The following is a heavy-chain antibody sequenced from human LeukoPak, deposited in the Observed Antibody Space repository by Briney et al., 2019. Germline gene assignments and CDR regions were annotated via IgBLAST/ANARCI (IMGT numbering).Heavy chain of an antibody. CDR3: ARDPHLIIEGIWLGGAFDI. Sequence: PSETLSLTCTVSGYSISSGYYWGWIRQPPGKGLEWIGSIYHSGSTYYNPSLKGRVTISVDTSKNQFSLKLSSVTAADTAVYYCARDPHLIIEGIWLGGAFDIWGQGTMVTVSS. J-gene: IGHJ3*02. V-gene: IGHV4-38-2*02. CDR2: IYHSGST. CDR1: GYSISSGYY. D-gene: IGHD3-10*01.